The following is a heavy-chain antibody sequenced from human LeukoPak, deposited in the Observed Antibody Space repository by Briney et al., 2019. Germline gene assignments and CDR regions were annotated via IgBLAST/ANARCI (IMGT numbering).Heavy chain of an antibody. CDR2: IKFDGIQE. J-gene: IGHJ4*02. D-gene: IGHD3-22*01. Sequence: GGSLRLSCAASRFSLSSYGMNWVRQAPGKGLEWVGGIKFDGIQEFYADSVKGRFTVSKDTSKNTLHLQMDSLRAEDTAVYYCASGSLGHYYDSSGYEYWGQGTLVTVSS. CDR1: RFSLSSYG. CDR3: ASGSLGHYYDSSGYEY. V-gene: IGHV3-33*05.